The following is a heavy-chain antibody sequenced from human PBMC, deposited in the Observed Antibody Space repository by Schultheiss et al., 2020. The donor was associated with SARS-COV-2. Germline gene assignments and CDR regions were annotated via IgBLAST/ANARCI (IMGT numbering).Heavy chain of an antibody. V-gene: IGHV4-4*08. CDR2: IYTSGST. J-gene: IGHJ2*01. D-gene: IGHD1-14*01. CDR3: ARDPGTTKERYFDL. CDR1: GGSFSGYY. Sequence: SETLSLTCAVYGGSFSGYYWSWIRQPPGKGLEWIGRIYTSGSTYYNPSLKSRVTISVDTSKNQFSLKLSSVTAADTAVYYCARDPGTTKERYFDLWGRGTLVTVS.